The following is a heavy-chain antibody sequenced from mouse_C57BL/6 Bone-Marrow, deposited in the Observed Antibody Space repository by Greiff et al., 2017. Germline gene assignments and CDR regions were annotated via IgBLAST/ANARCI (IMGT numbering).Heavy chain of an antibody. J-gene: IGHJ3*01. CDR1: GYSFTSYY. Sequence: QVQLQQSGPELVKPGASVKISCKASGYSFTSYYIHWVKQRPGQGLEWIGWIYPGSGNTKYNEKFKGKATLTADTSSSTAYMQLSSLTSEDSAVXYCARYGNYFAWFAYWGQGTLVTVSA. V-gene: IGHV1-66*01. D-gene: IGHD2-1*01. CDR3: ARYGNYFAWFAY. CDR2: IYPGSGNT.